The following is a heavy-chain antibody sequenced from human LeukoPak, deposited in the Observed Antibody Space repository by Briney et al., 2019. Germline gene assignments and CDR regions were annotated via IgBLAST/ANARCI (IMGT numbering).Heavy chain of an antibody. D-gene: IGHD3-10*01. CDR3: ARHAPSRLWFGGD. CDR2: IYYSGST. CDR1: GGSISSYY. Sequence: SETLSLTCTVSGGSISSYYWSWIRQPPGRGLEWIGYIYYSGSTNYNPSLKSRVTISVDTSKNQFSLKLSSVTAADTAVYYCARHAPSRLWFGGDWGQGTLVTVSS. V-gene: IGHV4-59*08. J-gene: IGHJ4*02.